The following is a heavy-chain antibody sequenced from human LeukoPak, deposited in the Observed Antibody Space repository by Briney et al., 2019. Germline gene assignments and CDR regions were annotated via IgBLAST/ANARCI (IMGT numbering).Heavy chain of an antibody. CDR1: GFTFTNYW. CDR3: AKDDYDILTGSLHY. D-gene: IGHD3-9*01. CDR2: IKDDGSAK. J-gene: IGHJ4*02. V-gene: IGHV3-7*03. Sequence: GGSLRLSCAASGFTFTNYWMTWVRQAPGKGLEWVANIKDDGSAKYYADSVKGRFTISRDNAKNSLYLQMNSLRAEDTALYYCAKDDYDILTGSLHYWGQGTVVTVSS.